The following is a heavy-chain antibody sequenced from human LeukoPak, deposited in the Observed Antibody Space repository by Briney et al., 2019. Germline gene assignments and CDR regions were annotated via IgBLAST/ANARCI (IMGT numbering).Heavy chain of an antibody. D-gene: IGHD4-17*01. CDR1: IFSFSTFG. CDR3: AKGLGDYDDFRLGF. V-gene: IGHV3-30*02. Sequence: GGSLRLSCAASIFSFSTFGLHWVRQAPGKGLEWVAFIPYDGSDKYYADSVKGRFTVSRDNSKNTLYLHMNSLRVEDTAVYYCAKGLGDYDDFRLGFWGQGTLVTVPS. CDR2: IPYDGSDK. J-gene: IGHJ4*02.